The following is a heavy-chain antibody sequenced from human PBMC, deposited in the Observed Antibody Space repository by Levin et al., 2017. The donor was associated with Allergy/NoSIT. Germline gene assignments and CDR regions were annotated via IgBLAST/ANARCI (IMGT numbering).Heavy chain of an antibody. CDR1: GFTFDDYA. CDR3: AKDYFWQQLVGALDS. D-gene: IGHD6-13*01. J-gene: IGHJ4*02. Sequence: SLKISCAASGFTFDDYAMHWVRQAPGKGLEWVSGISWNSGSIGYADSVKGRFTVSRDNAKNSLYLQMNSLRAEDTALYYCAKDYFWQQLVGALDSWGQGTLVTVSS. CDR2: ISWNSGSI. V-gene: IGHV3-9*01.